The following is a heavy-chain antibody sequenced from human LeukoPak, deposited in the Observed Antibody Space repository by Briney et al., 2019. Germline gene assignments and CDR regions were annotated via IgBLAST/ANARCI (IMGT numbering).Heavy chain of an antibody. CDR3: ARGYSSSWYYLDY. Sequence: SETLSLTCTVSGGSISTYYWSWIRQPPGKGLEWIGYIYYSGSTSYNPSLKSRVTISVDTSKNQFSLMLSSVTAADTAVYYCARGYSSSWYYLDYWGQGTLVTVSS. CDR2: IYYSGST. CDR1: GGSISTYY. J-gene: IGHJ4*02. D-gene: IGHD6-13*01. V-gene: IGHV4-59*01.